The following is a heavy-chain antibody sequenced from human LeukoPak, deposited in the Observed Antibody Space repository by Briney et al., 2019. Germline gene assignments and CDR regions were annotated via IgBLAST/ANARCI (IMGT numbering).Heavy chain of an antibody. J-gene: IGHJ4*02. CDR2: IRSKANSYAT. CDR3: TRRHDFGGGYPFDC. Sequence: GGSLRLSCAASGFTFSGSSMHWVRQASGKGLEWVGRIRSKANSYATAFAASVKGRFTISRDDSKNTAYLQMNSLKTEDTAVYYCTRRHDFGGGYPFDCWGQGTLVTVSS. V-gene: IGHV3-73*01. D-gene: IGHD3-3*01. CDR1: GFTFSGSS.